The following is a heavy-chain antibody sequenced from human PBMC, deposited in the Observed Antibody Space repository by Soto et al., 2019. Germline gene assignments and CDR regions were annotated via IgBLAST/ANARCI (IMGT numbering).Heavy chain of an antibody. CDR3: VRGAFKSGWYPDYFDY. CDR2: INPNSGGT. J-gene: IGHJ4*02. V-gene: IGHV1-2*02. D-gene: IGHD6-19*01. CDR1: GYTFTGYY. Sequence: GASVKVSCKASGYTFTGYYMHWVRQAPGQGLEWMGWINPNSGGTNYAQKFQGRVTMTRDTSISTAYMELSRLRSDDTAMYFCVRGAFKSGWYPDYFDYWGQGALVTVSS.